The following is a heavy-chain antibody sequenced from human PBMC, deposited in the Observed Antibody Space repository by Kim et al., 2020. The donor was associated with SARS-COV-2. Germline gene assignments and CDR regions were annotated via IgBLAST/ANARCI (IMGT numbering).Heavy chain of an antibody. CDR1: GYTFTNYA. CDR3: ARDLSSSSWYAFDY. J-gene: IGHJ4*02. CDR2: INTNTGNP. Sequence: ASVKVSCKASGYTFTNYAMNWVRQAPGQGLEWMGWINTNTGNPTFAQGFTGRFVFSLDTSVTTAYLQISSLKAEDTAVYYCARDLSSSSWYAFDYWGQGTRVTVSS. V-gene: IGHV7-4-1*02. D-gene: IGHD6-13*01.